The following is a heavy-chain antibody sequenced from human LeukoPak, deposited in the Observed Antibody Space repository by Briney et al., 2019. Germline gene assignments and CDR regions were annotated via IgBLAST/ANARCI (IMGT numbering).Heavy chain of an antibody. CDR3: ARGTFSEMATIEHFDY. J-gene: IGHJ4*02. Sequence: PSETLSLTCTVSGGSISSYYWGWIRQPPGKGLEWIGSMSHSGSTYHNPSLKSRVTISVDTSKNQFSLKLSSVTAADTAVYYCARGTFSEMATIEHFDYWGQGTLVTVSS. CDR2: MSHSGST. D-gene: IGHD5-24*01. CDR1: GGSISSYY. V-gene: IGHV4-38-2*02.